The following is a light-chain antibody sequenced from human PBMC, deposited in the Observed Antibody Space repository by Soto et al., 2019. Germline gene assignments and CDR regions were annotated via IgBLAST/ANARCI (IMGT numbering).Light chain of an antibody. CDR2: GAS. CDR3: QQYGSSRGFT. V-gene: IGKV3-20*01. J-gene: IGKJ3*01. CDR1: QSVSSSY. Sequence: ELGLTQSPGTLSLSPGERATLSCRASQSVSSSYLAWYQQKPGQAPRLLIYGASGRATGIPDRFSGSGSGTDFTLTISRLEPEDFAVYYCQQYGSSRGFTFGPGTKVDIK.